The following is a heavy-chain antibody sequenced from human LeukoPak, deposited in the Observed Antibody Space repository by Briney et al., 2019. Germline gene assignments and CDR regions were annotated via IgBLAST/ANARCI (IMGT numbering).Heavy chain of an antibody. Sequence: GGSLRPSCAAAAFTFNNYGTHWVRHPPGKGLEWVAAVSSDRGNKYYADSGKGRFAISRDNPQNTLYLQMNSLRAEDTAVYYCAKGGCSSATCYVNYGGRGPLVTVSS. CDR2: VSSDRGNK. CDR1: AFTFNNYG. D-gene: IGHD2-2*01. V-gene: IGHV3-30*18. CDR3: AKGGCSSATCYVNY. J-gene: IGHJ4*02.